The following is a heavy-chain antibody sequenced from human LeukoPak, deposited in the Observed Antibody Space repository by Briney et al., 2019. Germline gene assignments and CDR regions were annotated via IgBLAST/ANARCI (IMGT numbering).Heavy chain of an antibody. V-gene: IGHV4-59*08. CDR1: GGSISSYY. Sequence: PETLSLTCTVSGGSISSYYWSWIRQPPGKGLEWIGYIYYTGSTNYNPSLKSRVTISVDTSKNQFSLKLSSVTAADTAVYYCARRSYGDVPPDYWGQGTLVTVSS. D-gene: IGHD4-17*01. J-gene: IGHJ4*02. CDR2: IYYTGST. CDR3: ARRSYGDVPPDY.